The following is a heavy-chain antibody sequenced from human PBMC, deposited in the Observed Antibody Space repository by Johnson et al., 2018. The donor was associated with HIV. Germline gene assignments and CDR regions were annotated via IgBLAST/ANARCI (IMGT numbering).Heavy chain of an antibody. J-gene: IGHJ3*02. Sequence: QMLLVESGGGVVQPGGSLRLSCAASGFTFSSYGMHWVRQAPGKGLEWVAFIRFDGSNKYYADSVKGRFTISRDNSKNTLYLQMKCLRGEDTAVYYCAREGVGVNAFDIWGQGTMVTVSS. D-gene: IGHD3-3*01. CDR1: GFTFSSYG. CDR2: IRFDGSNK. V-gene: IGHV3-30*02. CDR3: AREGVGVNAFDI.